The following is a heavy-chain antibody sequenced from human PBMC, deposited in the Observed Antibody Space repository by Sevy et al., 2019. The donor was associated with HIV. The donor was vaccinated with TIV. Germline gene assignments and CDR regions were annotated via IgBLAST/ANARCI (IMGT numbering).Heavy chain of an antibody. D-gene: IGHD3-10*01. CDR1: GASFSTHS. Sequence: SETLSLTCNVSGASFSTHSWNWIRQAPGKGLEWIGFVSYLGTTNYNPSMQSRVAISIDRSKNLFSLRLTSMPVADTDVYYCAGRPYVHGLFLWGQGSLITVSS. CDR2: VSYLGTT. J-gene: IGHJ1*01. V-gene: IGHV4-59*11. CDR3: AGRPYVHGLFL.